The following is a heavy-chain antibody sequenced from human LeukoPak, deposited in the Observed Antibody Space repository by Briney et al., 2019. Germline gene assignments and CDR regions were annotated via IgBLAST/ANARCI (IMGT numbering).Heavy chain of an antibody. CDR1: GFTFSSYA. CDR2: MSYDGSNK. Sequence: PGGSLRLSCAASGFTFSSYAMHWVRQAPGKGLEWVAVMSYDGSNKYYADSVKGRFTISRDNSKNTLYLQMNSLRAEDTAVYYCARSGYYDSSGYCGYWGQGTLVTVSS. D-gene: IGHD3-22*01. J-gene: IGHJ4*02. V-gene: IGHV3-30*04. CDR3: ARSGYYDSSGYCGY.